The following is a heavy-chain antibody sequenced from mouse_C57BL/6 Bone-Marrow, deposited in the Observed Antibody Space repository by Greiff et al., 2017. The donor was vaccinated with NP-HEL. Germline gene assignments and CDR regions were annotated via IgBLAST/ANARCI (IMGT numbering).Heavy chain of an antibody. CDR2: INPSNGGT. J-gene: IGHJ2*01. CDR1: GYSFTSYW. CDR3: VRDSGYAYDY. Sequence: QVQLQQPGTELVKPGASVKLSCKASGYSFTSYWMHWVKQRPGQGLEWSGNINPSNGGTNYNEKFKSKATLTVDKSYSTAYMQLSRLTSEDAAVDYCVRDSGYAYDYWGQGTTLTVSS. V-gene: IGHV1-53*01. D-gene: IGHD3-2*02.